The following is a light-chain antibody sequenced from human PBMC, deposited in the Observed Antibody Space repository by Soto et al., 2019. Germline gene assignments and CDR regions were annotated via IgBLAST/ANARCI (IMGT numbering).Light chain of an antibody. Sequence: EIVMTQSPATLSVSPGERATLSCRASQSFSSNLAWYQQKPGQAPRLLIYGASTRATGIPARFSGSGSVTEFTLTISSLQSEDFAVYYCQQYNTWPPVTFGGGTKVEIK. CDR3: QQYNTWPPVT. V-gene: IGKV3-15*01. CDR1: QSFSSN. J-gene: IGKJ4*01. CDR2: GAS.